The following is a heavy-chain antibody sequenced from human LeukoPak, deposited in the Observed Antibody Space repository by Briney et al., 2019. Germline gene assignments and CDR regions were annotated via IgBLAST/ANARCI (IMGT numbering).Heavy chain of an antibody. CDR3: AGGEATWPPGSEYFQH. D-gene: IGHD3-16*01. CDR1: GGSINNYY. CDR2: LYSGGST. Sequence: SETLSLTCTVSGGSINNYYWSWLRHSPGKELEWIACLYSGGSTYYSPSLKSRVTMSVDTSKNQFSLKLTSATTADTATYYCAGGEATWPPGSEYFQHWGLGTLVTVSS. J-gene: IGHJ1*01. V-gene: IGHV4-59*01.